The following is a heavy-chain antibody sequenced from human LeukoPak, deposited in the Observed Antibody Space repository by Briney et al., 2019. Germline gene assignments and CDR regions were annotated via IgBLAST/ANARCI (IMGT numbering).Heavy chain of an antibody. D-gene: IGHD6-19*01. CDR3: ARVHSSGWYPFDY. J-gene: IGHJ4*02. CDR2: INPNSGGT. Sequence: ASVKVSCKASGYTFTGYYMHWVRQAPGQGLEWMGWINPNSGGTNYAQKFQGRVTMTRDTSISTAYMELSRLRSDDTAVYYCARVHSSGWYPFDYWGQGTLVTVSS. CDR1: GYTFTGYY. V-gene: IGHV1-2*02.